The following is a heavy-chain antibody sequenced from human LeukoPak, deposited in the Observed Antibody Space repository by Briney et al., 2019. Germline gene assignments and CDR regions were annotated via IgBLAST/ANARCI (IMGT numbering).Heavy chain of an antibody. CDR1: GGTFSSYA. CDR2: IIPILGIA. V-gene: IGHV1-69*04. CDR3: AREHYDILTGYTHYYYYGMDV. J-gene: IGHJ6*02. Sequence: GASVKVSCKASGGTFSSYAISWVRQAPGQGLEWMGRIIPILGIANYAQKFQGRVTITADKSTSTAYMELSSLRSEDTAVYYCAREHYDILTGYTHYYYYGMDVWGQGTTVTVSS. D-gene: IGHD3-9*01.